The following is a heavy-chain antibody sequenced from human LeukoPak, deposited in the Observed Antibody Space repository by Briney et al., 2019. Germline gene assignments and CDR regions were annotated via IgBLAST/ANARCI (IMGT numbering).Heavy chain of an antibody. CDR1: GFTFSNYA. J-gene: IGHJ4*02. CDR2: ISYDGNNK. CDR3: ARGEEGSSWFLDY. Sequence: GRSLRLSCAASGFTFSNYAMHWVRQAPGKGLEWVAVISYDGNNKYYADSVKGRFTISRDNSKNTLYLQMNSLRAEDTAVYYCARGEEGSSWFLDYWGQGTLVTVSS. V-gene: IGHV3-30*04. D-gene: IGHD6-13*01.